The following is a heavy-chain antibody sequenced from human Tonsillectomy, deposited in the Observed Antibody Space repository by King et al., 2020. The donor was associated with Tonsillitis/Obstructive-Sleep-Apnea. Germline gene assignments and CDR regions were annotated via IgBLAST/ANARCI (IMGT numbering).Heavy chain of an antibody. CDR2: IYPGDSDT. D-gene: IGHD3-16*01. V-gene: IGHV5-51*01. CDR3: ARRGGYYSMDV. J-gene: IGHJ6*03. Sequence: QLVQSGAEVKKPGESLKISCKGSGYTFVNYWIGWVRQMPGKGMEWMGIIYPGDSDTTYSPSFQVQVTISADQSISTAYLLWSSLQSSDTGMYYCARRGGYYSMDVCGKGTTVTV. CDR1: GYTFVNYW.